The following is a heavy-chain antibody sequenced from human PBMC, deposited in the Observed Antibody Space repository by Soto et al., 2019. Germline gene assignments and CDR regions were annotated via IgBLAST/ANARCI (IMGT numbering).Heavy chain of an antibody. J-gene: IGHJ3*02. V-gene: IGHV6-1*01. CDR1: GDSVSSNSAA. Sequence: SQTLSLTCAISGDSVSSNSAAWNWIRQSPLRGLEWLGRTYYRSKWYRDYAESVKSRLTISADTSKSQFSLQLKSVTPEDTAVYYCARGSAADDGFDIWGQGTMVTV. CDR2: TYYRSKWYR. CDR3: ARGSAADDGFDI. D-gene: IGHD6-25*01.